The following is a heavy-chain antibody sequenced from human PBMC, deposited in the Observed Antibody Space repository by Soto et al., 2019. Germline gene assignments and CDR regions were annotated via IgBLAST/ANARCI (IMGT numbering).Heavy chain of an antibody. CDR1: GFTFSSYA. CDR3: AREPDTRIGSYRDGTTPVLHV. V-gene: IGHV3-30-3*01. Sequence: SLILSCAASGFTFSSYAMHWVRQAPGKGLEWVAVISYDGSNKYYADSVKGRFTISRDNSKNTLYLQMNSLTAEDTAVYYCAREPDTRIGSYRDGTTPVLHVWGQGTSVTVSS. J-gene: IGHJ6*02. CDR2: ISYDGSNK. D-gene: IGHD2-15*01.